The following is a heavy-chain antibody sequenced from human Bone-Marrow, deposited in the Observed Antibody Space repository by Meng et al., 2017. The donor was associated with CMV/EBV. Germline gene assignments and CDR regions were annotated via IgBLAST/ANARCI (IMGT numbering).Heavy chain of an antibody. CDR3: ARGRRSITIFGVVIMHGMDV. J-gene: IGHJ6*02. CDR2: ISVYNGNT. CDR1: VYSFTSYG. V-gene: IGHV1-18*01. D-gene: IGHD3-3*01. Sequence: ASVKVSCKASVYSFTSYGISWVRQAPGQGLEWMGWISVYNGNTNYAQKLQGRVTMTTDTSTSTAYMELRSLRSDDTAVYYCARGRRSITIFGVVIMHGMDVWGQGTTVTVSS.